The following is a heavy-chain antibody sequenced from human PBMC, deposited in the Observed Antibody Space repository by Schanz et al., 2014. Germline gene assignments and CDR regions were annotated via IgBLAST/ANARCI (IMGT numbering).Heavy chain of an antibody. CDR2: MSYDGSIK. CDR1: GFTFSSYG. Sequence: QVQLLQFGGGVVQPGRSLRLSCAASGFTFSSYGMHWVRQAPGKGLEWVAAMSYDGSIKYYGDSVKGRFTISRDNSKNTLYLHMNTLRAEDTAVYYCARDRGGDYYDYFWGSYRFTYFDSWGQGTLVTVSS. V-gene: IGHV3-30*03. D-gene: IGHD3-16*02. CDR3: ARDRGGDYYDYFWGSYRFTYFDS. J-gene: IGHJ4*02.